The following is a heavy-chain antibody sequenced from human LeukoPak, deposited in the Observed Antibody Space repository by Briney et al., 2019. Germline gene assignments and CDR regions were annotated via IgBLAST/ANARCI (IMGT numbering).Heavy chain of an antibody. CDR1: GFTFSTYW. V-gene: IGHV3-7*01. D-gene: IGHD3-10*01. CDR2: IKQDGSET. Sequence: GGSLRLSCAASGFTFSTYWVTWVRQAPGKGLEWVANIKQDGSETYYVDSVKGRFTISRDNAKNSLYLQMNSLRAEDTAVYYCARYYYGSGFFDYWGQGTLVTVSS. J-gene: IGHJ4*02. CDR3: ARYYYGSGFFDY.